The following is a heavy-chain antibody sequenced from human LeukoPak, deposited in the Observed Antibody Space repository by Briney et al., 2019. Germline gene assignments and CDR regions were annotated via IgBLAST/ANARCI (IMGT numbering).Heavy chain of an antibody. CDR2: IKQDGSEK. CDR3: ATSAARAIES. D-gene: IGHD6-25*01. J-gene: IGHJ4*02. V-gene: IGHV3-7*01. CDR1: GFTFSSYW. Sequence: PGGSLRLSCAASGFTFSSYWMSWVRQAPGEGLECVANIKQDGSEKYYVDSVRGRFTLSRDNAKNSLYLQMNSLRVEDTAVYYCATSAARAIESWGQGTLVTVSS.